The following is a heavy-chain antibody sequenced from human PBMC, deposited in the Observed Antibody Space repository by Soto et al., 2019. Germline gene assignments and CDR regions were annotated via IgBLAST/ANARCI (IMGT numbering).Heavy chain of an antibody. CDR1: GGTFSGYA. J-gene: IGHJ1*01. CDR3: ARDPRSITGTTSSEDVQH. V-gene: IGHV1-69*01. D-gene: IGHD1-20*01. CDR2: IVPLLGIT. Sequence: QAQLMQSGAEVKKPGSSVKVSCKASGGTFSGYAIRWVRQAPGQGIEWMGGIVPLLGITNYAQKFQGRITIAADESTGTAYMDLRSLRSEDTAVYYCARDPRSITGTTSSEDVQHWGQGTLVSVSS.